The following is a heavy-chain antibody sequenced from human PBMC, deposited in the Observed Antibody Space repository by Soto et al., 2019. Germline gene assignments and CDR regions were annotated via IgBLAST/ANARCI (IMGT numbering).Heavy chain of an antibody. J-gene: IGHJ6*02. V-gene: IGHV1-69*12. D-gene: IGHD1-7*01. CDR1: GGTFSSYA. CDR3: ASHGITGTWVYYYGMDV. Sequence: QVQLVQSGAEVKKPGSSVKVSCKASGGTFSSYAISWVRQAPGQGLEWMGGIIPIFGTANYAQKFQGRVTITADESKSTAYMELSSLRSEDTAVYYCASHGITGTWVYYYGMDVWGQGTTVTVSS. CDR2: IIPIFGTA.